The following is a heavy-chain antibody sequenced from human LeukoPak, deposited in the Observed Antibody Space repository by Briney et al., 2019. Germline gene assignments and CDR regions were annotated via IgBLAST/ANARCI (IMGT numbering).Heavy chain of an antibody. J-gene: IGHJ5*02. V-gene: IGHV4-4*02. CDR1: GVSFTGSNW. D-gene: IGHD2-2*01. CDR3: ARGPVIPAAIGCWFDP. CDR2: IYHSGGT. Sequence: KPSGTLSLTCAVSGVSFTGSNWWSWVRQPPGKGLEWIGEIYHSGGTSYNPSLKSRVTISVDNSKNQFSLKLSSVTAADTAVYYCARGPVIPAAIGCWFDPWGQGTLVTVSS.